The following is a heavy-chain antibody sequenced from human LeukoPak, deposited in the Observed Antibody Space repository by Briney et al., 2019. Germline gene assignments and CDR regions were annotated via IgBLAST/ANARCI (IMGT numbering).Heavy chain of an antibody. CDR2: IYPGDSDT. Sequence: VESLKISCKGSGYSFTSYWIGWVRQMPGKGLEWMGIIYPGDSDTRYSPSFQGQVTVSADKSISTAYLQWSSLKASDTAMYYCARHKGITDCSGGSCYSELNYYYYYYMDVWGKGTTVTVSS. D-gene: IGHD2-15*01. CDR1: GYSFTSYW. CDR3: ARHKGITDCSGGSCYSELNYYYYYYMDV. J-gene: IGHJ6*03. V-gene: IGHV5-51*01.